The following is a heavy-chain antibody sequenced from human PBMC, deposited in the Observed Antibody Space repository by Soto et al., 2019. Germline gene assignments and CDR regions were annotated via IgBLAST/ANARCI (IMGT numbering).Heavy chain of an antibody. V-gene: IGHV3-48*01. CDR3: ARGDIVVVPAAADV. CDR1: GFTFSSYS. Sequence: EVQLVESGGGLVQPGGSLRLSCAASGFTFSSYSMNWVRQAPGKGLEWVSYISSSSSTIYYADSVKGRFTISRDNAKNSLYLQMNSRRAEDTAVYYCARGDIVVVPAAADVWGKGTTVTVSS. J-gene: IGHJ6*04. D-gene: IGHD2-2*01. CDR2: ISSSSSTI.